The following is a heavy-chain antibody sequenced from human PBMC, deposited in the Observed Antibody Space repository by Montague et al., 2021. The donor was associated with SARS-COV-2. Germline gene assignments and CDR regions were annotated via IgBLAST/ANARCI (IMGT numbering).Heavy chain of an antibody. D-gene: IGHD5-24*01. Sequence: SETLSLTCAVYGGSFHIFSWGWIRQSPGKGLEWIGEVDHSGNTKYNPSLKSRVTISVDTSKNQFSLNLTPVTAADTAIYYCARGTRAVQITPGFRYWGQGTQVAVSS. V-gene: IGHV4-34*01. J-gene: IGHJ4*02. CDR3: ARGTRAVQITPGFRY. CDR2: VDHSGNT. CDR1: GGSFHIFS.